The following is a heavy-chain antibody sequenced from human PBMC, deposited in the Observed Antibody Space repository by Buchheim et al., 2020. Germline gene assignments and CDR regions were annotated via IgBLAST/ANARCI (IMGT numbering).Heavy chain of an antibody. CDR1: GYSFTNYW. CDR2: IYPGDSDT. V-gene: IGHV5-51*01. D-gene: IGHD2-15*01. Sequence: EVQLVQSGAEVKKPGESLKISCKGSGYSFTNYWIAWVRQMPGKGLEWMGIIYPGDSDTRYSPSFQGQVTISADKSSSTAYPQWSSLKASDTAMYYCARGLQGYCSGGSCYSGLDDWGQGTL. CDR3: ARGLQGYCSGGSCYSGLDD. J-gene: IGHJ4*02.